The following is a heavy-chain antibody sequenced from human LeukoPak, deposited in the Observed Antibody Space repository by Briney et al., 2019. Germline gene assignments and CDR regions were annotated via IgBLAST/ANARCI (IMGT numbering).Heavy chain of an antibody. J-gene: IGHJ4*02. D-gene: IGHD3-22*01. V-gene: IGHV3-11*06. Sequence: PGGSLRLSCAASGFTFSDYYMSWIRQAPGKGLEWVSYISSGSSYTNYADSVKGRFTISRDNAKNSLYLQMNSLRAEDTAVYYCARGNYYDSSGYYYWGQGTLVTVSS. CDR2: ISSGSSYT. CDR3: ARGNYYDSSGYYY. CDR1: GFTFSDYY.